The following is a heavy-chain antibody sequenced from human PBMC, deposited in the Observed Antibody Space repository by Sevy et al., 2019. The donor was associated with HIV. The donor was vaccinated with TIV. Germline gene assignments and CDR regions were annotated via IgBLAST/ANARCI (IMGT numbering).Heavy chain of an antibody. CDR1: GFSFTNYA. D-gene: IGHD3-16*01. CDR3: AKAGDVYVWGSFHLDY. V-gene: IGHV3-23*01. Sequence: GGSLRLSCAASGFSFTNYAMAWVRQAPGKGLEWVSSISASGASTYYADSVKGRFTISRDISKNTLYLHLNSLRAYDTALYYCAKAGDVYVWGSFHLDYWGQGTLVTVSS. CDR2: ISASGAST. J-gene: IGHJ4*02.